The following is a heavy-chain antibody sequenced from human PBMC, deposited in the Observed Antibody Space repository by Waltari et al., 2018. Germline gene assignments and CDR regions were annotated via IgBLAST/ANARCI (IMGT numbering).Heavy chain of an antibody. CDR3: GRIAFGDDGGYFQY. V-gene: IGHV4-39*01. CDR2: MQYRGST. D-gene: IGHD4-17*01. J-gene: IGHJ1*01. Sequence: QVQLQESGPGRVKPSETLSLTRTAPGGSISRNHNWGWIRQPPGKGLEWMGNMQYRGSTFYNPSLESRVTISLDTSRNQFSLRLSSVYAADTAVYFCGRIAFGDDGGYFQYWGQGTLVTVSS. CDR1: GGSISRNHN.